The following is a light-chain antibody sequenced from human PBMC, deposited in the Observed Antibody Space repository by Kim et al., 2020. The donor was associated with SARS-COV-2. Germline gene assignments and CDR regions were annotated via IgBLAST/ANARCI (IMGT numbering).Light chain of an antibody. CDR1: KLGDKY. V-gene: IGLV3-1*01. CDR2: QDS. CDR3: QVWDSSTVV. Sequence: SVSPGQTASITCSGDKLGDKYACWYQQQPGQSPVLVIYQDSKRPSGIPERFSGSNSGNTATLTISGTQAMDEADYYCQVWDSSTVVFGGGTQLTVL. J-gene: IGLJ2*01.